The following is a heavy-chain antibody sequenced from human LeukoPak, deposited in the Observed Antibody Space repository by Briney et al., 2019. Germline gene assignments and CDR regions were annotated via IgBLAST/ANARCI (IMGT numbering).Heavy chain of an antibody. Sequence: GGSLRLSCALSGFIFSNYDMSWVRQAPGEGLEWVSTISASGGSTYYADSVEGWLTISRDNSNNTLYLQMNTLRAEDTAVYYCTIYYYGSARRYFDDWGQGTLVTVSS. V-gene: IGHV3-23*01. J-gene: IGHJ4*02. D-gene: IGHD3-10*01. CDR3: TIYYYGSARRYFDD. CDR1: GFIFSNYD. CDR2: ISASGGST.